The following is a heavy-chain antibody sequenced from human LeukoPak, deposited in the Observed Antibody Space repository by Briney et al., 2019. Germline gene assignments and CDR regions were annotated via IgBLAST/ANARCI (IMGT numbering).Heavy chain of an antibody. CDR1: GGSISSGDYY. Sequence: SETLSLTCTVSGGSISSGDYYWSWIRQPPGKGLEWIGYIYYSGSTYYNPSLKSRVTISVDTSKNQFSLKLSSVTAADTAVYYCARGRSGYFWSGSPPYFDYWGQGTLVPVSS. D-gene: IGHD3-3*01. V-gene: IGHV4-30-4*08. CDR3: ARGRSGYFWSGSPPYFDY. CDR2: IYYSGST. J-gene: IGHJ4*02.